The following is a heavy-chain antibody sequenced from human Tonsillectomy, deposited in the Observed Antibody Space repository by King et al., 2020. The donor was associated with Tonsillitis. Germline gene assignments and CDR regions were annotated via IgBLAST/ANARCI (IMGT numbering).Heavy chain of an antibody. CDR3: ARSYYSDFFDY. J-gene: IGHJ4*02. CDR2: IGTAGDT. CDR1: GFTFSSYD. V-gene: IGHV3-13*01. D-gene: IGHD1-26*01. Sequence: VQLVESGGGLVQPGGSLRLSCAASGFTFSSYDMHWVRQATGKGLEWVSAIGTAGDTYYAGYVKGRFTISRENAKNSLYFQMNSLRAEDTAVYYCARSYYSDFFDYWGQGTLVTVSS.